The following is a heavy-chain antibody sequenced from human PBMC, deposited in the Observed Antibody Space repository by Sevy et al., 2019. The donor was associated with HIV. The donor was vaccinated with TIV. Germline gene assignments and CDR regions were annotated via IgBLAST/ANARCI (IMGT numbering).Heavy chain of an antibody. D-gene: IGHD2-8*02. J-gene: IGHJ5*02. CDR2: LYDSGAA. CDR3: ARTVVLVDGPRNWLDT. V-gene: IGHV3-53*01. Sequence: GGSLRLSCAVSKFTVSNNYMTWVRQAPGKGLEWVSTLYDSGAAYYAVSVKGRFTGSRDNSKNILYLQMNSLRAEDTAVYYCARTVVLVDGPRNWLDTWGQGTLVTVSS. CDR1: KFTVSNNY.